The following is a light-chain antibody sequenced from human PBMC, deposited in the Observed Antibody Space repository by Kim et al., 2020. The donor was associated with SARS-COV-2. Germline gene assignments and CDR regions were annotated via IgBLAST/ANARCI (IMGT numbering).Light chain of an antibody. V-gene: IGLV3-1*01. CDR2: QDS. CDR3: QAWDSSTVV. Sequence: SYELTQPPSVSVSPGQTASIPCSGDKLGDKYACWYQQKPGQSPVLVIYQDSKRPSGIPERFSGSNSGTPATLTISGTQAMDEADYYCQAWDSSTVVLGGG. J-gene: IGLJ2*01. CDR1: KLGDKY.